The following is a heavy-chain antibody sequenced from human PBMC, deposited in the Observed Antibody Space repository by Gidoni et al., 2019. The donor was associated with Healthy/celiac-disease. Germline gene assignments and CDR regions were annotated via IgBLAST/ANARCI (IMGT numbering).Heavy chain of an antibody. D-gene: IGHD2-15*01. CDR2: MNTNSGNT. CDR1: GYTFTSYD. Sequence: QVQLVQSGAEVKKPGASVKVSCKASGYTFTSYDINWVRQVTGQGLEWMGWMNTNSGNTGYAQKFQGRVTMTRNTSISTAYMELSSLRSEDTAVYYCARVSTGGLGLYYYYYGMDVWGQGTTVTVSS. V-gene: IGHV1-8*01. J-gene: IGHJ6*02. CDR3: ARVSTGGLGLYYYYYGMDV.